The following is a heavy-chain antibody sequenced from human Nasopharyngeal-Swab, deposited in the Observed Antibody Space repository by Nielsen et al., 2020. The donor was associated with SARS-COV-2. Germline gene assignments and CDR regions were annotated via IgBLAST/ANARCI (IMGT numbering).Heavy chain of an antibody. V-gene: IGHV1-69*04. CDR2: IIPILGIA. Sequence: VRQMPGKGLEWMGRIIPILGIANYAQKFQGRVTITADKSTSTAYMELSSLRSEDTAVYYCARVEGWSGMDVWGQGTTVAVSS. CDR3: ARVEGWSGMDV. J-gene: IGHJ6*02.